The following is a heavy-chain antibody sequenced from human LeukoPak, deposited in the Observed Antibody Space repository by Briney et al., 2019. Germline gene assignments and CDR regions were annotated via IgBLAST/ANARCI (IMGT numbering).Heavy chain of an antibody. CDR2: INHSRST. J-gene: IGHJ4*02. D-gene: IGHD3-3*01. V-gene: IGHV4-34*01. Sequence: PETLSLTCAVYGGSFSGYYWGWIRQPPGKGLEWIGEINHSRSTNYNPSLKSRVAISVDTSKNQFSLKLSSVTAADTAVYYCARGSITIFGVVTHWGQGTLVTVSS. CDR3: ARGSITIFGVVTH. CDR1: GGSFSGYY.